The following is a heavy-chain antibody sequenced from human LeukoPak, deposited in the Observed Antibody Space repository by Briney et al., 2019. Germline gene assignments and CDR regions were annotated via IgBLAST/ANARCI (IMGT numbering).Heavy chain of an antibody. CDR1: GFTFSSYE. D-gene: IGHD2-2*01. V-gene: IGHV3-48*03. CDR3: AGQHCSGTTCYGYPFDY. Sequence: GGSLRLSCADSGFTFSSYEMNWVRQAPGKGLEWVSYISSSGSTIYYADSVKGRFTISRDNAKNSLYLQTNSLRAEDTAVYYCAGQHCSGTTCYGYPFDYWGQGTLVTVSS. J-gene: IGHJ4*02. CDR2: ISSSGSTI.